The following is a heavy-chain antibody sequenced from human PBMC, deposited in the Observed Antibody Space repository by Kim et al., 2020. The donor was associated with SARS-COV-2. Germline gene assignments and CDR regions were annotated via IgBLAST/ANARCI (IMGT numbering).Heavy chain of an antibody. D-gene: IGHD1-26*01. CDR2: ISYIGGSL. J-gene: IGHJ2*01. CDR3: AKDPGGHLATWYFDL. Sequence: GGSLRLSCAASGFTFSTYAMSWVRQAPGKGLEWVSAISYIGGSLKYADSVKGRFTISRDNSKNTVYLQMNSLRGEDTAVYYCAKDPGGHLATWYFDLWGHGTLVTVSS. V-gene: IGHV3-23*01. CDR1: GFTFSTYA.